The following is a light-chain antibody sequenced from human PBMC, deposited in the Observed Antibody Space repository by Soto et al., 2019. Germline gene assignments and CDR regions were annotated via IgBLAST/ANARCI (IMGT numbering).Light chain of an antibody. J-gene: IGKJ4*01. CDR3: QHYDNLPLT. CDR2: DAS. CDR1: QDIRNY. Sequence: DIQMTQSPSSLSASVGDRVTITCQASQDIRNYLNWYQQKPGKAPKLLIYDASNLETGVPSGFSGSGSGTDFTFTISSLQPEDIATYYCQHYDNLPLTFGGGTKVEIK. V-gene: IGKV1-33*01.